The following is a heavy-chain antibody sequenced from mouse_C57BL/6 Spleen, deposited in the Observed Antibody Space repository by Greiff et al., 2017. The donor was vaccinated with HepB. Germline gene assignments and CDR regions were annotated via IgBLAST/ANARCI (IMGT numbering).Heavy chain of an antibody. Sequence: VKLMESGPGLVAPSQSLSITCTVPGFSLTSYAISWVRQPPGKGLEWLGVIWTGGGTNYNSALKSRLSISKDNSKSQVFLKMNSLQTDDTARYYCARALGYGSSYGYFDVWGTGTTVTVSS. CDR1: GFSLTSYA. V-gene: IGHV2-9-1*01. CDR2: IWTGGGT. D-gene: IGHD1-1*01. J-gene: IGHJ1*03. CDR3: ARALGYGSSYGYFDV.